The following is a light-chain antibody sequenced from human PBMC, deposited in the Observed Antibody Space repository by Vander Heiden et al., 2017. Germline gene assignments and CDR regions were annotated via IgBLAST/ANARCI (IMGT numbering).Light chain of an antibody. Sequence: DIPMNQSPSSLSASVGDRVTITCRARQSISSYLNWYQQKPGKAPKLLIYAASSLQSGVPSRFSGSGSGTDFTLTISSLQPEDFATYYCQQSYSTPRTLGQGTKLEIK. CDR1: QSISSY. CDR2: AAS. CDR3: QQSYSTPRT. V-gene: IGKV1-39*01. J-gene: IGKJ2*01.